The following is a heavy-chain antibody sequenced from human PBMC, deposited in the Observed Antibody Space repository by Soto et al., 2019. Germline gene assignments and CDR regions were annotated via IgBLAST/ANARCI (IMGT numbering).Heavy chain of an antibody. D-gene: IGHD6-13*01. V-gene: IGHV4-59*01. CDR2: VYNSGST. J-gene: IGHJ4*02. CDR1: GGSISGNY. CDR3: ARYRREAVAGYTLDN. Sequence: PSETLSLTCTVSGGSISGNYWTWIRQPPGEGLEWIGYVYNSGSTNYNPSLKSRVTISEDTSKSQFSLKVNSMTAADTAVYYCARYRREAVAGYTLDNWGQGILVTVSS.